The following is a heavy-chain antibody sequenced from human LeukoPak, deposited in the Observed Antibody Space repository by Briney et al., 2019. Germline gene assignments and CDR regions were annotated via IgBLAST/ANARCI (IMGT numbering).Heavy chain of an antibody. J-gene: IGHJ6*02. V-gene: IGHV3-21*01. Sequence: GGSLRLSCAASGFTFSSYSMNWVRQAPGKGLEWVSSISSSSSYIYYADSVKGRFTISRDNAKNSLYLQMNSLRAEDTAVYYCARDGHSSSWYPSYYYGMDVWGQGTTVTVSS. CDR1: GFTFSSYS. CDR3: ARDGHSSSWYPSYYYGMDV. CDR2: ISSSSSYI. D-gene: IGHD6-13*01.